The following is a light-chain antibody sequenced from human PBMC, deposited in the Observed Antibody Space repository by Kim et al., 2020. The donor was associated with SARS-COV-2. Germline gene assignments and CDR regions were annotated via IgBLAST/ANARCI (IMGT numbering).Light chain of an antibody. Sequence: EIVLTQSTATLSLSPGERATLSCRASQSVSSYLAWYQQKPGQAPRLLIYGASNRATGTPARFSGSGSGTDFTLTISSLEPEDFGVYYCQQRSNWPRTFGQGTKLEIK. J-gene: IGKJ2*01. CDR3: QQRSNWPRT. V-gene: IGKV3-11*01. CDR2: GAS. CDR1: QSVSSY.